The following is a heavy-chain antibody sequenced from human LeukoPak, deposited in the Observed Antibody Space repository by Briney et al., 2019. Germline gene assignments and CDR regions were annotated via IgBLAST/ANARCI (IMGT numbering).Heavy chain of an antibody. V-gene: IGHV3-21*01. Sequence: GGSLRLSCAASGFTFSSYSMNWVRQAPGKGLEWVSPISSSSSYIYYADSVKGRFTISRDNAKNSLYLQMNSLRAEDTAVYYCARDLYDILTGYLPYFDYWGQGTLVTVSS. CDR1: GFTFSSYS. J-gene: IGHJ4*02. D-gene: IGHD3-9*01. CDR2: ISSSSSYI. CDR3: ARDLYDILTGYLPYFDY.